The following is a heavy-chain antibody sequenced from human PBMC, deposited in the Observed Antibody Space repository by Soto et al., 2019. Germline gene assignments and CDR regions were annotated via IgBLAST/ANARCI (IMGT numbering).Heavy chain of an antibody. CDR2: IYWDDDK. CDR3: AQRPRYSGYGVYGFDP. CDR1: GFSLSTSGVG. V-gene: IGHV2-5*02. D-gene: IGHD5-12*01. J-gene: IGHJ5*02. Sequence: QITLKESGPTLVKPTQTLTLTCTFSGFSLSTSGVGVGWIRQPPGKALEWLALIYWDDDKRYSPSLKSRLTTTXXTXKXXVVLTMTNMDPVDTATYYCAQRPRYSGYGVYGFDPWGQGTLVTVSS.